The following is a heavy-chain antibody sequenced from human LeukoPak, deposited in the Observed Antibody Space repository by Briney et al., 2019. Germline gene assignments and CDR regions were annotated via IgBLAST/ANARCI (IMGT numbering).Heavy chain of an antibody. J-gene: IGHJ5*02. CDR1: GFTLRSYS. Sequence: GGSLRLSCAVSGFTLRSYSINWVRQAPGKGLEWISYISPSSTIYYADSVKGRFSISRDKAQNSLYLQMNSLRVEDTAMYYCTRVFENAWGQGTLVTVSS. D-gene: IGHD3-9*01. V-gene: IGHV3-48*01. CDR3: TRVFENA. CDR2: ISPSSTI.